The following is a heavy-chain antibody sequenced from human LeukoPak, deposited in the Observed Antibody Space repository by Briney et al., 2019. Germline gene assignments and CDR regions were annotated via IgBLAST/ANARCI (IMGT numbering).Heavy chain of an antibody. D-gene: IGHD5-18*01. CDR3: ARHPAGQLWSLYYYYGMDV. J-gene: IGHJ6*02. CDR2: IYYSGST. CDR1: GGSISSYY. Sequence: SETLSLTCTVSGGSISSYYWSWIRQPPGKGLEWIGYIYYSGSTNYNPSLKSRVTKSVDTSKNQFSLKLSSVTAADTAVYYCARHPAGQLWSLYYYYGMDVWGQGTTVTVSS. V-gene: IGHV4-59*08.